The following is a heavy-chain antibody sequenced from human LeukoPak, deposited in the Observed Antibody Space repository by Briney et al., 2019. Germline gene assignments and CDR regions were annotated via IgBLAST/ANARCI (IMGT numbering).Heavy chain of an antibody. Sequence: GGSLRLSCAASGFTFSNYAMSWVRQAPGKGLEWVSTISVSGGSTYYADSVKGRFTISRDNSKNTLYLQMNSLRAEDTAVYYCAAKGAGTPPYWGQGTLVTVSS. CDR2: ISVSGGST. CDR3: AAKGAGTPPY. CDR1: GFTFSNYA. V-gene: IGHV3-23*01. J-gene: IGHJ4*02. D-gene: IGHD1-7*01.